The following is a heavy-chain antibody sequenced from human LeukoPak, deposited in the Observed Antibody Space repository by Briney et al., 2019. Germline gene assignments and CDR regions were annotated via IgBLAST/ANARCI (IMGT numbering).Heavy chain of an antibody. CDR3: ARCSRNYYDSSGYSSGHYYYYYMDV. D-gene: IGHD3-22*01. Sequence: SVKVSCKASGGTFSSYAISWVRQAPGQGLEWVGGIIPIFGTANYAQTSQGRVTITTDESTSTAYMELSSRRSEDMAVYCCARCSRNYYDSSGYSSGHYYYYYMDVWGKGTTVTVSS. V-gene: IGHV1-69*05. J-gene: IGHJ6*03. CDR2: IIPIFGTA. CDR1: GGTFSSYA.